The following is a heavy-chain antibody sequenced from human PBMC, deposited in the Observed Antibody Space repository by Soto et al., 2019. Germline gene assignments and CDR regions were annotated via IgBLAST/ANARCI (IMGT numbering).Heavy chain of an antibody. D-gene: IGHD2-2*01. CDR2: INHSGST. CDR1: GGSFSGYY. Sequence: SETLSLTCAVYGGSFSGYYWSWIRQPPGKGLEWIGEINHSGSTNYNPSLKSRVTISVDTSKNQFSLKLSSVTAADTAVYYWAREKSLNCASSTSWAWGLDYWGQGTLVTVSS. CDR3: AREKSLNCASSTSWAWGLDY. J-gene: IGHJ4*02. V-gene: IGHV4-34*01.